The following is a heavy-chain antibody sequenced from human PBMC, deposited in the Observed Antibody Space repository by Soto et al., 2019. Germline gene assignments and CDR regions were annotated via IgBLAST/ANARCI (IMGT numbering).Heavy chain of an antibody. Sequence: SETLSLTCTVSGGSISSYYGSWIRQPPGKGLEWIGYTYYSGSTNYNPSLKSRVTISVDTSKNQFSLKLSSVTAADTAVYYCARRGGRTFDYGGQGTLVPVSS. CDR3: ARRGGRTFDY. J-gene: IGHJ4*02. CDR1: GGSISSYY. CDR2: TYYSGST. V-gene: IGHV4-59*08. D-gene: IGHD2-15*01.